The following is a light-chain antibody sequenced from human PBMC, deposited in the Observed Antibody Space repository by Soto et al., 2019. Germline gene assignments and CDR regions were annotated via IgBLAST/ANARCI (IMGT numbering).Light chain of an antibody. CDR1: QSIGTS. CDR3: QQRSVWPIT. V-gene: IGKV3-11*01. J-gene: IGKJ5*01. CDR2: DAS. Sequence: DILLTQSPATLSLSPGDRPTLSCRASQSIGTSLVWSQQKPGQSPRLLIYDASHRATGVPARFSGSGSGTDFTLTISGLEPEDFAVYYCQQRSVWPITFGQGTRLEIK.